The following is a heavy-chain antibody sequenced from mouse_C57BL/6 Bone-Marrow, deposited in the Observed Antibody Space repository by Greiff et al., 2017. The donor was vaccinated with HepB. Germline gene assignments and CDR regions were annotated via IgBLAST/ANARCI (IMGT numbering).Heavy chain of an antibody. V-gene: IGHV1-69*01. CDR3: ARSIYYGSSYGFDY. CDR2: IDPSDSYT. D-gene: IGHD1-1*01. CDR1: GYTFTSYW. J-gene: IGHJ2*01. Sequence: QVQLQQPGAELVMPGASVKLSCKASGYTFTSYWMHWVKQRPGQGLEWIGEIDPSDSYTNYNQKFKGKSTLTLDKSSSPAYLQLISLTSEDSAVYYCARSIYYGSSYGFDYWGQGTTLTVSS.